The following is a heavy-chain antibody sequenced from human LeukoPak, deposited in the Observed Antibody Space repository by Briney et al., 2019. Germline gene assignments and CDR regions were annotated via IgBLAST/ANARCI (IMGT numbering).Heavy chain of an antibody. V-gene: IGHV1-18*01. CDR3: AREETPHVYYGMDV. CDR2: ISAYNGNT. J-gene: IGHJ6*02. Sequence: ASVKVSCKASGYTFTSYGISWVRQAPGQGLEWMGWISAYNGNTNYAQKVQGRVTMTTDTSTSTAYMELRSLRSDATAVYYCAREETPHVYYGMDVWGQGTMVTVSS. D-gene: IGHD3-16*01. CDR1: GYTFTSYG.